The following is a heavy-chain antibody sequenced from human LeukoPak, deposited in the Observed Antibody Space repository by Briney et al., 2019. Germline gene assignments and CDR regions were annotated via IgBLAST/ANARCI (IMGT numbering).Heavy chain of an antibody. J-gene: IGHJ4*02. CDR1: GFTFSNYA. V-gene: IGHV3-30-3*01. D-gene: IGHD2-2*01. CDR2: ISYDGSNK. Sequence: GGSLRLSCAASGFTFSNYAMHWVRQAPGKGLEWVAIISYDGSNKYYADSVKGRFTISRDNSKNTLYLQMNSLRAEDTAVYYCARNGEYCSSTSCGDYWGQGTLVTVSS. CDR3: ARNGEYCSSTSCGDY.